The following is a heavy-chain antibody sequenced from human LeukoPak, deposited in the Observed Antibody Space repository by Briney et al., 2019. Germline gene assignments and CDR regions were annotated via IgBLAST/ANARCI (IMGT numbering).Heavy chain of an antibody. V-gene: IGHV3-23*01. CDR3: AKDMEEWELGEGYFDY. CDR2: ITGGDGTT. D-gene: IGHD1-26*01. CDR1: GFTFSSYA. Sequence: PGGSLRLSCEASGFTFSSYAMSWVRQAPGKGLEWVSVITGGDGTTYYGDSVKGRFSISRDNSKNTVYLQMNSLRVEDTAIYYCAKDMEEWELGEGYFDYWGQGILVTVSS. J-gene: IGHJ4*02.